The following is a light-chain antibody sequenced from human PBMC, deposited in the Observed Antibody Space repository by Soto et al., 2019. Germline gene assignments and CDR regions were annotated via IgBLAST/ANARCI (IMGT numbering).Light chain of an antibody. CDR2: LNSDGSH. CDR1: SGHSNYV. V-gene: IGLV4-69*01. CDR3: QTWDTGIRV. Sequence: QTVLPQSPSASASLGASVKLTCTLSSGHSNYVIAWHQQQPEKGPRYLMKLNSDGSHSKGDGIPDRFSGSSSGAERYLTISSLQSEDEADYYCQTWDTGIRVFGGGTKVTVL. J-gene: IGLJ2*01.